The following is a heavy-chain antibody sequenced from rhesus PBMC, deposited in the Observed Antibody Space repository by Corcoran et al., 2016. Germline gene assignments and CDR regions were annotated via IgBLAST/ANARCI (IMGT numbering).Heavy chain of an antibody. J-gene: IGHJ4*01. V-gene: IGHV4S7*01. CDR3: ARVLRDDYVDY. Sequence: QVHLQESGPGLVKPSETLSLTCAISGGPISSDYWTWIRQPPGEGLEGIGYIFGWSGRTYYRASRERRVTISKDTSKNLFSLKRSSVTAADTAVYYCARVLRDDYVDYWGQGVLVTVSS. CDR2: IFGWSGRT. CDR1: GGPISSDY. D-gene: IGHD3-9*01.